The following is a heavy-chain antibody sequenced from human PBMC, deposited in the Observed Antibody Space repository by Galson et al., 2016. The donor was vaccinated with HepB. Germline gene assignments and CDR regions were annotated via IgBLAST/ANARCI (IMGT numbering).Heavy chain of an antibody. D-gene: IGHD1-26*01. V-gene: IGHV3-23*01. CDR2: IGASGYGA. CDR3: ARLGLVGPTGWGSAFDI. J-gene: IGHJ3*02. Sequence: SLRLSCAASGFTFNTYSMTWVRQAPGKGLEWVSAIGASGYGAYYADSVKGRFTIPRDNSYNPLYLQMNNLRADDTALYYCARLGLVGPTGWGSAFDIWGQGSMVTVSS. CDR1: GFTFNTYS.